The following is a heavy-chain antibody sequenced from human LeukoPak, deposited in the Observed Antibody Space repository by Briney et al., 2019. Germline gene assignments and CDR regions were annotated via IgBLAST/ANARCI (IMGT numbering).Heavy chain of an antibody. Sequence: ASVKVSCKASGYTFTTYGISWVRQAPGQGREWMGWVSAYNGNTNYAQKLQGRVTMTTDTSANTAYMELGSLRSDDTAVYYCARGLISARARDAFDTWGQGTMVTVSS. J-gene: IGHJ3*02. CDR2: VSAYNGNT. V-gene: IGHV1-18*01. D-gene: IGHD2-15*01. CDR1: GYTFTTYG. CDR3: ARGLISARARDAFDT.